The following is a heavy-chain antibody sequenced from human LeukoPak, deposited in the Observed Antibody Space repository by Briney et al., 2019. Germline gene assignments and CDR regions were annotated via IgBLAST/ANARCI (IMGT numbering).Heavy chain of an antibody. V-gene: IGHV4-59*01. D-gene: IGHD3-22*01. J-gene: IGHJ4*02. Sequence: SETLSLTCTVSGGSISSDYWSWIRQPPGKGLEWIGHIYYNGITNYNPSLKSRVIMSVDTSKTHLSLRLSSVTAADTAVYYCGRLHYDSSGNYYFDYWGQGTLVTVSS. CDR2: IYYNGIT. CDR3: GRLHYDSSGNYYFDY. CDR1: GGSISSDY.